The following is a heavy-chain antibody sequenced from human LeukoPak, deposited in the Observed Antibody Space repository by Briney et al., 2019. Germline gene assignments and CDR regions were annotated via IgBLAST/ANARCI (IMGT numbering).Heavy chain of an antibody. J-gene: IGHJ3*02. V-gene: IGHV3-11*01. Sequence: GGSLRFSCAASGFTFSDYYMSWIRQAPGKGLEWVSYISSSGGTIYNADSVKGRFTIPRDNAKNSLYLQMNSLRAEDTAVYYCARGSRASYCGGDCYDAFDIWGQGAKVSVSS. D-gene: IGHD2-21*02. CDR1: GFTFSDYY. CDR3: ARGSRASYCGGDCYDAFDI. CDR2: ISSSGGTI.